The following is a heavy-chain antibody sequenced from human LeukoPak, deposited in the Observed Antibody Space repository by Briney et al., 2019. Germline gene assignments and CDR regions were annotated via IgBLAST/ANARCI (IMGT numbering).Heavy chain of an antibody. V-gene: IGHV3-43D*03. CDR2: ISWDGDST. Sequence: PGGSLRLSCAASGFTFDDYSMRWVRQAAGKGLEWVSLISWDGDSTYYPDSVRGLFTFSRDNSKNSLYLQMNSLRAEDTAVYYCARDRGGYDFWSGYLAFDYWGQGTLVTVSS. J-gene: IGHJ4*02. CDR3: ARDRGGYDFWSGYLAFDY. CDR1: GFTFDDYS. D-gene: IGHD3-3*01.